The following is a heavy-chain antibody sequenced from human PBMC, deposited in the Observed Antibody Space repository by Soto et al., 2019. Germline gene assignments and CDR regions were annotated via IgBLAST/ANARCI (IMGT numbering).Heavy chain of an antibody. Sequence: QVQLVQSGAEVKKPGAAVKVSCKASGYTFTSYGISWVRQATGQGLEWMGWISDYNGNTTYAQKLQGRVTVNADTSTSTAYLELRSLRSDDTAVYYWARGVWDSLLEFDYWGQGTLVNGSS. CDR3: ARGVWDSLLEFDY. J-gene: IGHJ4*02. V-gene: IGHV1-18*01. D-gene: IGHD6-13*01. CDR2: ISDYNGNT. CDR1: GYTFTSYG.